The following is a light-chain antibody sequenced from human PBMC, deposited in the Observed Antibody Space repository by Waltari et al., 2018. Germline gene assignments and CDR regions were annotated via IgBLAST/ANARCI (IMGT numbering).Light chain of an antibody. J-gene: IGKJ1*01. Sequence: DIQMTQSPSTLSVSVGDRVTITCRASQSIYTWLAWYQQKPGKAPKVLISKASTLKSGVPSRFSGSGSGTEFTLTISSLQPDDFATYYCQQYNGYSRTFGQGTKVEIK. V-gene: IGKV1-5*03. CDR3: QQYNGYSRT. CDR2: KAS. CDR1: QSIYTW.